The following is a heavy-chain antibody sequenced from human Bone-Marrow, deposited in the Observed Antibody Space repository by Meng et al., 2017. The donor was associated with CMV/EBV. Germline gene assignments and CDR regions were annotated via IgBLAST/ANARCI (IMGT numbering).Heavy chain of an antibody. CDR1: GFTFSSYR. CDR3: AREDPGVDY. J-gene: IGHJ4*02. V-gene: IGHV3-21*01. Sequence: LSPSSPASGFTFSSYRLNWVRQAPGKGLEWVSSISSISSYIYYADSVKGRFTISRDNAKNSLYLQMNSLRAEDTAVYYCAREDPGVDYWGQGTLVTVSS. D-gene: IGHD1-14*01. CDR2: ISSISSYI.